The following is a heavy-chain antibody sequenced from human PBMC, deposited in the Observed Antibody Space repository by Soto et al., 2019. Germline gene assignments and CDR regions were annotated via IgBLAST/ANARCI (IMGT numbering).Heavy chain of an antibody. J-gene: IGHJ3*02. V-gene: IGHV3-23*01. CDR2: ISGSGDIT. Sequence: EVQLLESGGGLVQPGGSLRLSCAASGFTFSNYAMSWVRQAPGKGLEWVADISGSGDITYHADSVKGRFIISRDNAKNTLSLHMRGLRAADTAIYFYAKACYEGLLWSSDYSDACAIWGRGTMVTVSS. CDR1: GFTFSNYA. D-gene: IGHD3-10*01. CDR3: AKACYEGLLWSSDYSDACAI.